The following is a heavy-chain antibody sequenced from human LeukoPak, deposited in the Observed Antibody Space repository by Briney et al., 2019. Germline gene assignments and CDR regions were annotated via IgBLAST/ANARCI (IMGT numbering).Heavy chain of an antibody. V-gene: IGHV3-23*01. Sequence: PGGSLRLSCATSGFTFSSYVMSWVRQAPGKGLQWVSSISASGLSTYYADSVKGRFTISGDNSKNTLYLQLNSLRAEDMAIYYCAKGFSSGWYYRAFDYWGQGTLVTVSS. CDR2: ISASGLST. CDR3: AKGFSSGWYYRAFDY. D-gene: IGHD6-19*01. CDR1: GFTFSSYV. J-gene: IGHJ4*01.